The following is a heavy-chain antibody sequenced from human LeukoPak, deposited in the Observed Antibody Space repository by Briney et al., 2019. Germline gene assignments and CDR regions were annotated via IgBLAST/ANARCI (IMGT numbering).Heavy chain of an antibody. J-gene: IGHJ4*02. Sequence: GGSLRLSCAASGFTFSSYGMHWVRQAPGKGLEWVAVISYDGSNKYYADSVKGRFAISRDNSKNTLYLQMNSLRAEDTAVYYCAKSVWFGELSKSQNFDYWGQGTLVTVSS. CDR1: GFTFSSYG. V-gene: IGHV3-30*18. CDR3: AKSVWFGELSKSQNFDY. CDR2: ISYDGSNK. D-gene: IGHD3-10*01.